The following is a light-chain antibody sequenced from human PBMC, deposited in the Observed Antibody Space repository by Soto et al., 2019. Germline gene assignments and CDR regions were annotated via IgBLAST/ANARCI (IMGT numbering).Light chain of an antibody. CDR2: GVS. V-gene: IGKV3-15*01. J-gene: IGKJ4*01. CDR1: QGISNS. CDR3: QQYNNWPSLT. Sequence: EIVRTQSPARLSVAPGEGATLSCRASQGISNSLAWYQQKPGQAPRLLIYGVSTRATGIPARFSGSGSGTEFTLTISSLQSEDFAVYYCQQYNNWPSLTFGGGTKVDIK.